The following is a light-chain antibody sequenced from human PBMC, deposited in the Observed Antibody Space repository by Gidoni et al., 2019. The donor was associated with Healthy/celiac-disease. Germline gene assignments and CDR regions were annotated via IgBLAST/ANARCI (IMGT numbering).Light chain of an antibody. CDR1: KSVSSY. CDR3: QQRSNWPT. J-gene: IGKJ1*01. V-gene: IGKV3-11*01. Sequence: EIVLTQSPATLSLSPGERATLSCRASKSVSSYLAWYQQKPGQAPRLLIYDASNRATGIPARFSGSGSGTYFTLTISSLEPEDFAVYYCQQRSNWPTFGQGTKVEIK. CDR2: DAS.